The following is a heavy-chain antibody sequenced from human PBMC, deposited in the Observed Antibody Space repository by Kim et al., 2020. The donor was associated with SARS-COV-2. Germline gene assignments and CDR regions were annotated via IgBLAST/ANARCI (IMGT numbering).Heavy chain of an antibody. CDR3: ARDPRRIEKMVYAMDGFDI. CDR2: IKQEGSEK. D-gene: IGHD2-8*01. CDR1: GFTFNGYW. J-gene: IGHJ3*02. Sequence: GGSLRLSCAASGFTFNGYWMSWVRQAPGKGLEWVANIKQEGSEKYYVDSVKGRFTISRDNAKDSLYLQMNSLRAEDTAVYYCARDPRRIEKMVYAMDGFDIWGQGTMVTVSS. V-gene: IGHV3-7*03.